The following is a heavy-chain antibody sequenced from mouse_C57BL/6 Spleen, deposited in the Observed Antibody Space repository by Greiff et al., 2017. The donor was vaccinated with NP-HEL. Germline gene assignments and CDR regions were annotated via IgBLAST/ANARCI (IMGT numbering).Heavy chain of an antibody. Sequence: VQLQQSGPVLVKPGASVKMSCKASGYTFTDYYMNWVKQSHGKSLEWIGVINPYNGGTSYNQKFKGKATLTVDKSSSPAYMELNSLTSEDSAVYYCAETVVARYDYWGQGTTLTVSS. V-gene: IGHV1-19*01. CDR3: AETVVARYDY. CDR2: INPYNGGT. D-gene: IGHD1-1*01. J-gene: IGHJ2*01. CDR1: GYTFTDYY.